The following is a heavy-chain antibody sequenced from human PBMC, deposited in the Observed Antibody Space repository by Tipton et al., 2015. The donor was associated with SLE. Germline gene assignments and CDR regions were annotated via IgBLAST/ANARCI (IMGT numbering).Heavy chain of an antibody. D-gene: IGHD2-2*01. J-gene: IGHJ6*02. CDR3: ARYCSSTSCYAPDYYYGMDV. CDR2: IYHSGST. Sequence: TLSLTCTVSGYSISSGYYWGWIRQPPGKGLEWIGSIYHSGSTYYNPSLKSRVTISVDTSKNQFSLKLSSVTAADTAVYYCARYCSSTSCYAPDYYYGMDVWGQGTTVTVSS. CDR1: GYSISSGYY. V-gene: IGHV4-38-2*02.